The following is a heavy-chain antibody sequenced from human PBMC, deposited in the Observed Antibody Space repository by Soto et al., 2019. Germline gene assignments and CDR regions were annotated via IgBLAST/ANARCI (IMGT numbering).Heavy chain of an antibody. V-gene: IGHV4-31*03. Sequence: PSETLSLTCTVSGGSISNGGYYWTWIRQHPGKGLEWIGYIYYSGSTYYNLSLKSRVTISVDTSKNQFSLKLTSVTAADTAVYYCARDVTDFWSGHEGMDVWGQGTTVTVSS. J-gene: IGHJ6*02. CDR3: ARDVTDFWSGHEGMDV. CDR1: GGSISNGGYY. CDR2: IYYSGST. D-gene: IGHD3-3*01.